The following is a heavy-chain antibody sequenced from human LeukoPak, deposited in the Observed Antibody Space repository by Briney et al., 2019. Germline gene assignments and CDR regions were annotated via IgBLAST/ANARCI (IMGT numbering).Heavy chain of an antibody. CDR1: GGTFSSYA. Sequence: SVKVSCKASGGTFSSYAISWVRQAPGQGLEWMGRIIPIFGTANYAQKFQGRVTITTDESTSTAYMELSSLRSKDTAVYYCASLDRYSSSDYWGQGTLVTVSS. V-gene: IGHV1-69*05. J-gene: IGHJ4*02. CDR3: ASLDRYSSSDY. CDR2: IIPIFGTA. D-gene: IGHD6-6*01.